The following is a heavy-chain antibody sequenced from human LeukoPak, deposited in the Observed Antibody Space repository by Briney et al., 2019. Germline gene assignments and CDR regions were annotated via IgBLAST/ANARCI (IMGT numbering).Heavy chain of an antibody. CDR3: TTPRNWPYYFDY. D-gene: IGHD1-1*01. CDR1: GFTFNSYW. Sequence: GGSLRLSCAASGFTFNSYWMSWVRQAPGKGLEWVGRIKSKTDGGTTDYAAPVKGRFTISRDDSKNTLYLQMNSLKTEDTAVYYCTTPRNWPYYFDYWGQGTLVTVSS. J-gene: IGHJ4*02. V-gene: IGHV3-15*01. CDR2: IKSKTDGGTT.